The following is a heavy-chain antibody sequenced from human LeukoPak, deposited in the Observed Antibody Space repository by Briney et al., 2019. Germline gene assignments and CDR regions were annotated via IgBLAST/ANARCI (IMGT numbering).Heavy chain of an antibody. J-gene: IGHJ5*02. V-gene: IGHV1-2*06. CDR2: INPNSGGT. D-gene: IGHD2-2*01. Sequence: ASVKVSCKASGYTFTGYYMHWVRQAPGQGLEWMGRINPNSGGTNYAQKFQGRVTMTRDMSISTAYMELSRLRSDDTAVYYCARGRKGGCSSTSCSNWFDPWGQGTLVIVSS. CDR3: ARGRKGGCSSTSCSNWFDP. CDR1: GYTFTGYY.